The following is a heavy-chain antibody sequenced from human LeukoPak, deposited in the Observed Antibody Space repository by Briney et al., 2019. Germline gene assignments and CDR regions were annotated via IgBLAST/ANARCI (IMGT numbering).Heavy chain of an antibody. V-gene: IGHV5-51*01. Sequence: GESLKISCQGSGYSFTSHWIGWVRQMPGKGLECMGIIYPGDSDSRYSPSFQGQVTISADKSISTAYLQWSSLKASDTAMYYCARIAVAGRVNYYYYYMDVWGKGTTVTISS. CDR3: ARIAVAGRVNYYYYYMDV. CDR2: IYPGDSDS. D-gene: IGHD6-19*01. J-gene: IGHJ6*03. CDR1: GYSFTSHW.